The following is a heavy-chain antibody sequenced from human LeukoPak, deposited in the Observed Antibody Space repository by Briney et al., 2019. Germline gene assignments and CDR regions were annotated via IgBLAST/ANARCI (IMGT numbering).Heavy chain of an antibody. CDR1: GFTFDDYA. Sequence: QSGGSLRLSCAASGFTFDDYAMHWVRQAPGKGLEWVSLISGDGGSTYYADSVKGRFTISRDNSKNSLYLQMNSLRAEDTAVYYCARVLRAAAGTLDYWGQGTLVTVSS. CDR3: ARVLRAAAGTLDY. J-gene: IGHJ4*02. V-gene: IGHV3-43*02. D-gene: IGHD6-13*01. CDR2: ISGDGGST.